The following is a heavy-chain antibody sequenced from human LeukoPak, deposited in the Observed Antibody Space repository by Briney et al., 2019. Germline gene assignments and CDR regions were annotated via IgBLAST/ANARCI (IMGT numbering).Heavy chain of an antibody. D-gene: IGHD3-22*01. CDR2: IYSGGST. CDR3: ARSSIFYYYDSSGYYYLGY. V-gene: IGHV3-53*01. CDR1: GFTVSSNY. Sequence: PGGSLRLSCAASGFTVSSNYMSWVRQAPGKGLEWVSVIYSGGSTYYADSVKGRFTISRDNSKNTLYLQMNSLRAEDTAVYYCARSSIFYYYDSSGYYYLGYWGQGTLVTVSS. J-gene: IGHJ4*02.